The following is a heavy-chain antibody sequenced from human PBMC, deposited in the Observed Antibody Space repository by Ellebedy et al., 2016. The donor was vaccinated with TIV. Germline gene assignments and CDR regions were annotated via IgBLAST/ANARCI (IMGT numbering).Heavy chain of an antibody. Sequence: ASVKVSXXASGYTFTSYGISWVRQAPGPGLEWMGWISAYNGNTNYAQKLQGRVTMTTDTSTSTAYMELSSLRSEDTAVYYCARVGLNSPRIAAAGTDYFDYWGQGTLVTVSS. CDR2: ISAYNGNT. V-gene: IGHV1-18*01. CDR1: GYTFTSYG. CDR3: ARVGLNSPRIAAAGTDYFDY. D-gene: IGHD6-13*01. J-gene: IGHJ4*02.